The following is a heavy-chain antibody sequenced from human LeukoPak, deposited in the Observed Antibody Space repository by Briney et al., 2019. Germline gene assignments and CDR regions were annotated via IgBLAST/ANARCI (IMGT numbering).Heavy chain of an antibody. J-gene: IGHJ4*02. V-gene: IGHV3-43*02. Sequence: GGSLRLSCAASGFTFGDYAMHWVRQPPGKGLEWLSLITGEGDITYHADSVKGRFTISRDNNENSLYLQMNSLRTEDTALYYCAKDIPTADYVFDSWGQGTLVIVS. D-gene: IGHD4-17*01. CDR3: AKDIPTADYVFDS. CDR2: ITGEGDIT. CDR1: GFTFGDYA.